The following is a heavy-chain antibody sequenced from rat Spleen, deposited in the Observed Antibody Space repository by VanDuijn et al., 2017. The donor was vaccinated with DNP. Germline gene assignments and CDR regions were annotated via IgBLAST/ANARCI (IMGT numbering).Heavy chain of an antibody. CDR3: ARQRFYSSFIYGQRPRDYYVMDV. CDR1: GFTFSVYS. J-gene: IGHJ4*01. D-gene: IGHD1-2*01. Sequence: EVQLVESGGGSVQPGRSMILSCVGSGFTFSVYSMAWVRQGPTRGLEWVTSISAGGGDAYYRDSVKGRFTASRDNARSTLYLQMDSLRSEEAATYYCARQRFYSSFIYGQRPRDYYVMDVWGQGTSVAVSS. CDR2: ISAGGGDA. V-gene: IGHV5S11*01.